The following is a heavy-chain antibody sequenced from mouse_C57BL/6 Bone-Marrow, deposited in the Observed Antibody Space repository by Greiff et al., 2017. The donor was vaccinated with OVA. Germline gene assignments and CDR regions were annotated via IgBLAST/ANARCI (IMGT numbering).Heavy chain of an antibody. CDR1: GYTFTSYW. CDR2: IHPNSGST. V-gene: IGHV1-64*01. D-gene: IGHD4-1*01. Sequence: QVQLKQPGAELVKPGASVKLSCKASGYTFTSYWMHWVKQRPGQGLEWIGMIHPNSGSTNYNEKFKSKATLTVDKSSSTAYMQLSSLTSEDSAVYYCARRLGRKDYWGQGTTLTVSS. CDR3: ARRLGRKDY. J-gene: IGHJ2*01.